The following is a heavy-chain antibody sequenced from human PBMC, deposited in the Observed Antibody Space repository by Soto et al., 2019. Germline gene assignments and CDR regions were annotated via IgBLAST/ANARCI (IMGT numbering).Heavy chain of an antibody. CDR3: AKSPYCSSTSCYGANYYYYYMDV. D-gene: IGHD2-2*01. V-gene: IGHV3-23*01. Sequence: EVQLLESGGGLVQPGGSLRLSCAASGFTFSSYAMSWVRQAPGKGLEWVSAISGSGGSTYYADSVKGRFTISRDNSKNTLYLQMNSLRDEDTAVYYCAKSPYCSSTSCYGANYYYYYMDVWGKGTTVTVSS. CDR2: ISGSGGST. CDR1: GFTFSSYA. J-gene: IGHJ6*03.